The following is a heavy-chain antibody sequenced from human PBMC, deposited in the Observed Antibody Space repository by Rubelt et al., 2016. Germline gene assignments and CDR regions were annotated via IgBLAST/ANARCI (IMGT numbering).Heavy chain of an antibody. J-gene: IGHJ4*02. CDR3: ARDYIPAGGNFDY. V-gene: IGHV1-18*01. CDR2: ISAYNGNT. Sequence: QVRLVQSGAEVKKPGASVKVSCKASGYTFTNYGISWVRQAPGQGLEWMGWISAYNGNTNYAQRVQGRVTMTTDTATSTAHMGLRGRGSDDTAVYYCARDYIPAGGNFDYWGQGTLVTVSS. D-gene: IGHD6-13*01. CDR1: GYTFTNYG.